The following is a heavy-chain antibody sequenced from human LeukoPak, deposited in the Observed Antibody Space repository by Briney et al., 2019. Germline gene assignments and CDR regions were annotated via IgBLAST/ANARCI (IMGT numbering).Heavy chain of an antibody. Sequence: TGGSLRLSCAASGFTFSSYGMSWVRQAPGKGLEWVSAISGSGGSTYYADSVKGRFTISRDNSKNTLYLQMNSLRAEDTAVYYCAKAPQYSGSLQPFDIWGQGTMVTVSS. D-gene: IGHD1-26*01. V-gene: IGHV3-23*01. CDR3: AKAPQYSGSLQPFDI. J-gene: IGHJ3*02. CDR1: GFTFSSYG. CDR2: ISGSGGST.